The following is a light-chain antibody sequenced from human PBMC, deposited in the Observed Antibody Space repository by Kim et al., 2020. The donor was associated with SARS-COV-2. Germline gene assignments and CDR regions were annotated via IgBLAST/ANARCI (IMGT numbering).Light chain of an antibody. V-gene: IGKV1-27*01. Sequence: DIQMTQSPSSLSASVGDRVTITCRASQGISNQLAWYQQKPGKVPRLLIYGASTLQSGIPSRFSGSGSKTDFTLTISSLQPEDVAIYYCKNYYSAPPFTFGPGTKVDIK. J-gene: IGKJ3*01. CDR3: KNYYSAPPFT. CDR2: GAS. CDR1: QGISNQ.